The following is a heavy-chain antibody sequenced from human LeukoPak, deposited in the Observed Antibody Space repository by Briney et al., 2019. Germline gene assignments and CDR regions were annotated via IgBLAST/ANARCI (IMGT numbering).Heavy chain of an antibody. J-gene: IGHJ3*02. CDR2: MNPNSGNT. Sequence: ASVKVSCKASGYTFTSYGISWVRQAPGQGLEWMGWMNPNSGNTGYAQRFQGRVTMTRNTSISTAYMELSSLRSEDTAVYYCARGRYSSGWQIWGQGTMVTVSS. D-gene: IGHD6-19*01. CDR1: GYTFTSYG. V-gene: IGHV1-8*02. CDR3: ARGRYSSGWQI.